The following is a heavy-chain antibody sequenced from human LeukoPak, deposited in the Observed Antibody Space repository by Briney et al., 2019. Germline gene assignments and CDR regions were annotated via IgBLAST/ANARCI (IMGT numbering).Heavy chain of an antibody. CDR2: ISWNSGSI. Sequence: GRSLRLSCAASGFTFDDYAMHWVRQAPGKGLEWVSGISWNSGSIGYADSVKGRFTISRDNAKNSLYLQMNSLRAEDTALYYCAKDIEQLNAFDIRGQGTTVTVSS. D-gene: IGHD6-13*01. CDR1: GFTFDDYA. CDR3: AKDIEQLNAFDI. V-gene: IGHV3-9*01. J-gene: IGHJ3*02.